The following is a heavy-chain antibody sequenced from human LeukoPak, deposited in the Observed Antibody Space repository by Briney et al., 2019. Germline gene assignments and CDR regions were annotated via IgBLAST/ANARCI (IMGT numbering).Heavy chain of an antibody. CDR1: GYTFTSYG. CDR2: ISAYNGNK. V-gene: IGHV1-18*01. Sequence: ASVKVSCKASGYTFTSYGISWVRQAPGQGLERMGWISAYNGNKNYAQKLQGRVTMTTDTSTSTAYMELRSLRSDDTAVYYCARGPSTGYELLWFGELHFDYWGQGTLVTVSS. D-gene: IGHD3-10*01. CDR3: ARGPSTGYELLWFGELHFDY. J-gene: IGHJ4*02.